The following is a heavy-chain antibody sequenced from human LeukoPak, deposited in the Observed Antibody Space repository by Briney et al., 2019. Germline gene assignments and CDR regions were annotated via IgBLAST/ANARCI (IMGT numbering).Heavy chain of an antibody. CDR3: ARAGSGSYYNEDFNWFDP. Sequence: SETLSLTCTVSGGSISSYYWSWIRQPPGKDLEWIGYIYYSGSTYYNPSLKSRVTISVDTSKNQFSLKLTSVTAADTAVYYCARAGSGSYYNEDFNWFDPWGQGTLVTVSS. V-gene: IGHV4-59*06. J-gene: IGHJ5*02. D-gene: IGHD3-10*01. CDR2: IYYSGST. CDR1: GGSISSYY.